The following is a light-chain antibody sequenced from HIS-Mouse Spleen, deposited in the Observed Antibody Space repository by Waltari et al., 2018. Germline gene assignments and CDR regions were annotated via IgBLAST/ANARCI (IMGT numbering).Light chain of an antibody. CDR1: QGISSY. CDR2: AAS. CDR3: QQYGSSPFT. Sequence: DIQLTQSPSFLSASVGDRVTITCRASQGISSYLAWYQQKAGKAPKLLIYAASTLQSGVPSRFSGSGSGTEFTLTISRLEPEDFAVYYCQQYGSSPFTFGPGTKVDIK. J-gene: IGKJ3*01. V-gene: IGKV1-9*01.